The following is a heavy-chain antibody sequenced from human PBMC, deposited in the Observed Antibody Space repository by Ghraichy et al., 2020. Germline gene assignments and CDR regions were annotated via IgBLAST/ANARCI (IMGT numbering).Heavy chain of an antibody. D-gene: IGHD1-26*01. J-gene: IGHJ4*02. CDR3: AREHSGTYGGYYFDY. CDR2: IYYSGST. Sequence: SETLSLTCTVSGGSISSGAYSWSWIRQHPGKGLEWIGYIYYSGSTYYNPSLKSRVSISVDTSKNQFSLKLSSVTAADTAVYYCAREHSGTYGGYYFDYWGQGTLVTVSS. CDR1: GGSISSGAYS. V-gene: IGHV4-31*03.